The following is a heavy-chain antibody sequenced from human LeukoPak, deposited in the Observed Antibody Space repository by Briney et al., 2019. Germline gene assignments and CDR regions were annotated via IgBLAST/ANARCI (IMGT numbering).Heavy chain of an antibody. J-gene: IGHJ5*02. CDR3: ARVGATIPYNWFDP. V-gene: IGHV1-18*01. CDR1: VYTFINYG. Sequence: VASVKVSCKASVYTFINYGINWMRQAPGQGLEWLGWISAHHGYTKYAQKVQGRVTMTTDTSTSTAYMELRSLRSDDTAVYYCARVGATIPYNWFDPWGQGTLVTVSS. D-gene: IGHD1-26*01. CDR2: ISAHHGYT.